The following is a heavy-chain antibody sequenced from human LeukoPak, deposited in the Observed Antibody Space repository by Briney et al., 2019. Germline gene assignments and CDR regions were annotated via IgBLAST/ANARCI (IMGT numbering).Heavy chain of an antibody. V-gene: IGHV3-9*01. CDR1: GFTFHDYG. CDR3: TKDSVAMVTTSDY. D-gene: IGHD5-18*01. CDR2: ISWNSGII. J-gene: IGHJ4*02. Sequence: GRSLRLSCAASGFTFHDYGMHWVRQAPGKGLEWVSGISWNSGIIGYADSVKGRFTTSRDNAKNSLYLQMNSLRPEDTALYYCTKDSVAMVTTSDYWGQGTLVTVSS.